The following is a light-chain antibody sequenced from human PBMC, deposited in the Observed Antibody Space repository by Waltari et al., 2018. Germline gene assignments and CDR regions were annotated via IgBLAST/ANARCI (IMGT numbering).Light chain of an antibody. CDR1: SSDVGAYIH. J-gene: IGLJ3*02. Sequence: QSALTQPASVSGSPGQSITISCTGTSSDVGAYIHVSWYPQRPGKAPKLIIHNVSNRPAGVSNRFSGSKSANTASLTISGLQAEDEADYYCSSYTTSGTWVFGGGTKVTVL. CDR2: NVS. V-gene: IGLV2-14*03. CDR3: SSYTTSGTWV.